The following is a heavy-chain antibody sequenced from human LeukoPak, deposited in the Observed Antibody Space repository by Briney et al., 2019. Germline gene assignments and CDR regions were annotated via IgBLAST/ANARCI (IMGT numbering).Heavy chain of an antibody. J-gene: IGHJ4*02. D-gene: IGHD5-18*01. V-gene: IGHV4-31*11. Sequence: SSETLSLTCAVSGGSISSGGYYWSWIRQHPGKGLEWIGYIYYSGSTYYNPSLKSRVTISVDTSKNQFSLKLSSVTAADTAVYYCARLLDTAMVSFDYWGQGTLVTVSS. CDR1: GGSISSGGYY. CDR2: IYYSGST. CDR3: ARLLDTAMVSFDY.